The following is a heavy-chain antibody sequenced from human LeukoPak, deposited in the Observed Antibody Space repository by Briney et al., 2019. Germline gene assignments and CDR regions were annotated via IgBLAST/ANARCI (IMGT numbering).Heavy chain of an antibody. CDR3: ARVGGDYDSRGYYYYFDY. CDR1: GGSISSGDYY. J-gene: IGHJ4*02. CDR2: VYYSGST. Sequence: SQTLSLTCTVSGGSISSGDYYWSWIRQPPGKGLEWIGYVYYSGSTYYNPSLKSRVTISVDTSKNQFSLKLTSVTAADTAVYYCARVGGDYDSRGYYYYFDYWGQGTLVTVSS. V-gene: IGHV4-30-4*01. D-gene: IGHD3-22*01.